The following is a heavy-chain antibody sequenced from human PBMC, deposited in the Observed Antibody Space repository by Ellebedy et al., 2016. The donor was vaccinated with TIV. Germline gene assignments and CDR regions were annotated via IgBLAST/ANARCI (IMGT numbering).Heavy chain of an antibody. D-gene: IGHD4-17*01. CDR2: ISYDGSNK. CDR3: ARGATTVTSWFDP. Sequence: GESLKISXAASGFTFSSYAMHWVRQAPGKGLEWVAVISYDGSNKYYADSVKGRFTISRDNSKNTLYLQMNSLRAEDTAVYYCARGATTVTSWFDPWGQGTLVTVSS. V-gene: IGHV3-30-3*01. J-gene: IGHJ5*02. CDR1: GFTFSSYA.